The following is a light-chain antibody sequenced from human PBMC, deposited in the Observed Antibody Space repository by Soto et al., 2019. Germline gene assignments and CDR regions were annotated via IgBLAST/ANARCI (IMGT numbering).Light chain of an antibody. CDR2: DAY. V-gene: IGKV1-33*01. Sequence: IQGTECPPSLSASVGENVTITCQASHDITNSLNWYQDXPGQPPKIVIYDAYNLETGVPSTFSGNGYGTDFTFTISSLRPEDIATAYCQKSDHLPLFGPGTKVDIK. CDR1: HDITNS. CDR3: QKSDHLPL. J-gene: IGKJ3*01.